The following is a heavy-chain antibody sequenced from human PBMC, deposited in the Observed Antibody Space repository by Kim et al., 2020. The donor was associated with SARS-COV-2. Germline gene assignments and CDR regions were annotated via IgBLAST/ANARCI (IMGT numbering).Heavy chain of an antibody. J-gene: IGHJ3*02. CDR3: AKVRSSSWEDAFDI. Sequence: ADSVKGRFTISRDNSKNTLYLQMNSLRAEDTAVYYCAKVRSSSWEDAFDIWGQGTMVTVSS. D-gene: IGHD6-13*01. V-gene: IGHV3-30*02.